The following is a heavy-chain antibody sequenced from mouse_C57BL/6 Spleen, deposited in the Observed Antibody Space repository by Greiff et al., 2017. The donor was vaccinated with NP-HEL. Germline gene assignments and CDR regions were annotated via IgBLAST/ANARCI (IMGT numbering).Heavy chain of an antibody. Sequence: EVKVVESGGDLVKPGGSLKLSCAASGFTFSSYGMSWVRQTPDKRLEWVATISSGGSYTYYPDSVKGRFTISRDNAKNTLYLQMSSLKSEDTAMYYCARHEGYAYYFDYWGQGTTLTVSS. CDR3: ARHEGYAYYFDY. V-gene: IGHV5-6*01. D-gene: IGHD2-3*01. CDR2: ISSGGSYT. CDR1: GFTFSSYG. J-gene: IGHJ2*01.